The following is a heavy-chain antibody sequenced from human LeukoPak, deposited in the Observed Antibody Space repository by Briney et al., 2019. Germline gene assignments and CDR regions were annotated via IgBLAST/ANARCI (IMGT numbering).Heavy chain of an antibody. V-gene: IGHV3-23*01. CDR2: ISGSGGST. J-gene: IGHJ4*02. CDR3: ARDCSSTSCKGH. CDR1: GFTFSSYA. Sequence: GGSLRLSCAAPGFTFSSYAMSWVRQAPGKGLEWVSAISGSGGSTYYADSVKGRFTISRDNSKNTLYLQMNSLRAEDTAVYYCARDCSSTSCKGHWGQGTLVTVSS. D-gene: IGHD2-2*01.